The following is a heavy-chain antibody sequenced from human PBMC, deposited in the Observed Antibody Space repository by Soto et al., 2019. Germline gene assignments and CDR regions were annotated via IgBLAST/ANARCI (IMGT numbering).Heavy chain of an antibody. CDR1: GYNFTTYW. V-gene: IGHV5-51*01. CDR2: IYPSDSVT. J-gene: IGHJ4*02. Sequence: PGESLKISCKGSGYNFTTYWIGWVRQMPDKGLEWMGIIYPSDSVTRHGPSFQGQVTLSVDNSITTAYVQWSGLKAPDSGIYYCARRRNTVGAPFDYWGQGTLVTVSS. CDR3: ARRRNTVGAPFDY. D-gene: IGHD1-26*01.